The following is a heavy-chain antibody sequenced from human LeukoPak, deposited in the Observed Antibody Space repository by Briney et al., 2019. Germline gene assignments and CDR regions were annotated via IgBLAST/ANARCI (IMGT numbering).Heavy chain of an antibody. V-gene: IGHV3-30*03. D-gene: IGHD6-19*01. J-gene: IGHJ4*02. Sequence: PGGSLRLSCAASGFTFSTYGMHWVRQAPGKGLEWVAVISYDGSNKYYADSVKGRFIISRDNSKNTLYLQMNSLRAEDTAVYYCARDLGMREQCPLYWGQGTLVTVSS. CDR3: ARDLGMREQCPLY. CDR1: GFTFSTYG. CDR2: ISYDGSNK.